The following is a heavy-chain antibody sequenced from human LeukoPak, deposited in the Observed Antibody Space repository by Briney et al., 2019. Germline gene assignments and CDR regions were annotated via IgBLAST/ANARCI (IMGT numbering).Heavy chain of an antibody. D-gene: IGHD6-19*01. CDR3: ARDQFSPVAGTWFDP. CDR2: LIPIFGTA. J-gene: IGHJ5*02. CDR1: GGTFNSYS. V-gene: IGHV1-69*13. Sequence: SVNSSCKASGGTFNSYSIRYLRHAPGHGLEFMGGLIPIFGTANYAQKFQGRVTITADESTSTAYMELSSLRSEDTAVYYCARDQFSPVAGTWFDPWGQGTLVTVSS.